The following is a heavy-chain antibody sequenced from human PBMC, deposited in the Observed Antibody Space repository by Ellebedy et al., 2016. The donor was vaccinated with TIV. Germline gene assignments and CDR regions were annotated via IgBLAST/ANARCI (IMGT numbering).Heavy chain of an antibody. V-gene: IGHV4-39*01. CDR3: VSRTNAQWLVQGYFDT. J-gene: IGHJ4*02. CDR1: GGSISSSYFY. CDR2: FFYRANN. Sequence: MPSETLSLTCTVSGGSISSSYFYWGWIRPPPGKGLEWIGSFFYRANNYYNPSLKSRVSISVDTSKNQSSLTLSSVPAADTAGYYCVSRTNAQWLVQGYFDTWGQGTRVIGSS. D-gene: IGHD6-19*01.